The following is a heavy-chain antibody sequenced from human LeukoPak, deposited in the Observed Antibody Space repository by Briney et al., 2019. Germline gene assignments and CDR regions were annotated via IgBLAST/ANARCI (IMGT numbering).Heavy chain of an antibody. CDR3: ARPNTMVRGVPPSLDY. Sequence: GRSLRLSCAASGFTFSSYAMHWVRQAPGKELEWVAVISYDGSNKYYADSVKGRFTISRDNSKNTLYLQMNSLRAEDTAVYYCARPNTMVRGVPPSLDYWGQGTLVTVSS. CDR1: GFTFSSYA. V-gene: IGHV3-30-3*01. J-gene: IGHJ4*02. D-gene: IGHD3-10*01. CDR2: ISYDGSNK.